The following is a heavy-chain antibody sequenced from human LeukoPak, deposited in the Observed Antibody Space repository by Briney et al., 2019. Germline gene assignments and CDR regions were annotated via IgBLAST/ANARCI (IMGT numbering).Heavy chain of an antibody. CDR3: ARDGYYYDSSGYFFDY. D-gene: IGHD3-22*01. V-gene: IGHV1-3*01. Sequence: ASVKVSCKASGYTFTSYAMHWVRQAPGQRLEWMGWINAGNGNTKYSQKFQGRVTITADESTSTAYMELSSLRSEDTAVYYCARDGYYYDSSGYFFDYWGQGTLVTVSS. J-gene: IGHJ4*02. CDR2: INAGNGNT. CDR1: GYTFTSYA.